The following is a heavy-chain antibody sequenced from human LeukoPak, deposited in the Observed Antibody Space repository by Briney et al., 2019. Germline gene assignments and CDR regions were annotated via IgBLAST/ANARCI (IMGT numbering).Heavy chain of an antibody. CDR2: INPNSGGT. J-gene: IGHJ4*02. V-gene: IGHV1-2*02. CDR3: ARDTPYTQIDY. Sequence: ASVKVSCKASGYTFTSYDINWVRQAPGQGLEWMGWINPNSGGTNYAQKFQGRVTMTRDTSISTAYMELSRLRSDDTAVYYCARDTPYTQIDYWGQGTLVTVSS. CDR1: GYTFTSYD.